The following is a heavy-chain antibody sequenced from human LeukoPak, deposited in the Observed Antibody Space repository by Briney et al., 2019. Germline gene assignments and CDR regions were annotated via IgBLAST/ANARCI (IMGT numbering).Heavy chain of an antibody. CDR3: ARHETGPYFDY. V-gene: IGHV5-51*01. Sequence: GESLKISCKGSGYSFTNYWIGWVRQMPGKGLEWMGIIYPGDSDTRYSPSFQGQVTISADKSIRTAYLQWGSLKASDTAIYYCARHETGPYFDYWGQGTLVTVSS. CDR1: GYSFTNYW. D-gene: IGHD1-1*01. J-gene: IGHJ4*02. CDR2: IYPGDSDT.